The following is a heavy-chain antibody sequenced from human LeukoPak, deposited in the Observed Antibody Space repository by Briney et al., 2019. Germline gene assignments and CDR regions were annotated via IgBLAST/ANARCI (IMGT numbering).Heavy chain of an antibody. CDR2: IHYRGVT. D-gene: IGHD3-22*01. V-gene: IGHV4-39*01. CDR3: ARHLSGYSREFDY. CDR1: GDSISGFTYY. J-gene: IGHJ4*02. Sequence: PSETLSLTCTVSGDSISGFTYYWGWIRQPPGKGLEWIGDIHYRGVTSYNPSLKSRVTISTDMSKNQFSLKLSSVTAADTAVYYCARHLSGYSREFDYWGQGTLVTVSS.